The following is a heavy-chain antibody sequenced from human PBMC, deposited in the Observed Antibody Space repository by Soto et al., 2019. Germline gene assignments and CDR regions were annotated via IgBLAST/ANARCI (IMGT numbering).Heavy chain of an antibody. CDR1: GGSISSGGYS. J-gene: IGHJ6*02. V-gene: IGHV4-30-2*01. Sequence: PSETLSLTCAVSGGSISSGGYSWSWIRQPPGKGLEWIGEIYHSGSTNYNPSLKSRVTISVDTSKNQFSLKLSSVTAADTAVYYCARAYDINGYYYYYGMDVWGQGTTVTVSS. CDR3: ARAYDINGYYYYYGMDV. D-gene: IGHD3-9*01. CDR2: IYHSGST.